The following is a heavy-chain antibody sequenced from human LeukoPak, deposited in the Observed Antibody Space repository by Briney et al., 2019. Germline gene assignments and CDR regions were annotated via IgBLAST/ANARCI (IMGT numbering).Heavy chain of an antibody. CDR1: GFTFSNYW. J-gene: IGHJ4*02. D-gene: IGHD6-13*01. CDR2: IKQDGSEK. CDR3: ARIGYSSSSFDY. Sequence: GGSLRLSCAASGFTFSNYWMSWVRQAPGKGLEWVANIKQDGSEKNYVDSLKGRFTISRDNAKNSLYLQMNSLRAEDTAVYYCARIGYSSSSFDYWGQGTLVTASS. V-gene: IGHV3-7*01.